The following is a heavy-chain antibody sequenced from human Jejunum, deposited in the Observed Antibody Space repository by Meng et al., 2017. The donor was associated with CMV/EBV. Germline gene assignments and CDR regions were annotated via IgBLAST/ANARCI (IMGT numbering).Heavy chain of an antibody. Sequence: ASRFSFGTKWMPWVRQAPGKGLVWVARIDSDGSTTSYADSVKGRFTISRDNAKNTLYLEMNSLRVGDTAVYYCASSMQFDMDAFDMWGQGTMVTVSS. J-gene: IGHJ3*02. CDR1: RFSFGTKW. CDR3: ASSMQFDMDAFDM. V-gene: IGHV3-74*01. CDR2: IDSDGSTT. D-gene: IGHD2-15*01.